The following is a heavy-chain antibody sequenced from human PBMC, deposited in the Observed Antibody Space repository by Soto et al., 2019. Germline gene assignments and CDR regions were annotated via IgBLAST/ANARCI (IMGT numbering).Heavy chain of an antibody. CDR2: VSYDGIDE. J-gene: IGHJ4*02. V-gene: IGHV3-30*18. CDR3: AKDLREMAIQTPDD. D-gene: IGHD2-2*02. Sequence: QVHLVESGGGVVQPGRSLRLSCAASGFTFTSFGIHWVRQAPGKGLEWVAVVSYDGIDENYADSVKGRFTISRDKSKNTVYLQMNTLRAEDTVVYYFAKDLREMAIQTPDDRGQGTRVTVSA. CDR1: GFTFTSFG.